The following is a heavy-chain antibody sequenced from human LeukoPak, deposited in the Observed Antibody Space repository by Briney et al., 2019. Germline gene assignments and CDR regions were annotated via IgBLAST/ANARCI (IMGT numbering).Heavy chain of an antibody. V-gene: IGHV1-46*01. Sequence: ASVKVSCKASGYTFTSYYMHWVRQAPGQGLEWMGIINPSGGSTSYAQKFQGRVTMTRDMSTSTVYMELSSLRSEDTAVYYCARWGHEEGPRKSTTGTTDGEGFDYWGQGTLVTVSS. CDR3: ARWGHEEGPRKSTTGTTDGEGFDY. CDR1: GYTFTSYY. D-gene: IGHD1-1*01. J-gene: IGHJ4*02. CDR2: INPSGGST.